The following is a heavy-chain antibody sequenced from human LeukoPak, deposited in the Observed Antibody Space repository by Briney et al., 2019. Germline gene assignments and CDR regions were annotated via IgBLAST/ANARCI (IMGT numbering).Heavy chain of an antibody. Sequence: GGSLRLSCAASGLTFDDYAMHWVRQAPGKGLEWVSGISWNSGSIGYADSVKGRFTISRDNAKNSLYLQMNSLRAEDTALYYCARDNPPDYWGQGTLVTVSS. CDR1: GLTFDDYA. V-gene: IGHV3-9*01. J-gene: IGHJ4*02. CDR3: ARDNPPDY. CDR2: ISWNSGSI.